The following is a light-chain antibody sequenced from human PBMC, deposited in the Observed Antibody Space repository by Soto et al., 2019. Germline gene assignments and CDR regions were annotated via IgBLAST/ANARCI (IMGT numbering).Light chain of an antibody. CDR2: EGS. Sequence: QSVLTQPASVSGSPGQSITISCTGTSSDVGSYNLVSWYQQHPGKAPKLMIYEGSKRPSGVSNRFSGSKSGITASLTISGLQAEDEADYYCCSYAGSGTFAYVFGGGTKLTVL. V-gene: IGLV2-23*03. CDR1: SSDVGSYNL. J-gene: IGLJ3*02. CDR3: CSYAGSGTFAYV.